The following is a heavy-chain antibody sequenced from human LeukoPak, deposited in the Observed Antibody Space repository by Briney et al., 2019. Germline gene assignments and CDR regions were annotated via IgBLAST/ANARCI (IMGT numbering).Heavy chain of an antibody. CDR2: IRYDGSNK. J-gene: IGHJ4*02. CDR3: AKEYCSGGSCYSSITLFDY. D-gene: IGHD2-15*01. V-gene: IGHV3-30*02. CDR1: GFTSSSYG. Sequence: GGSLRLSCAASGFTSSSYGMHWVRQAPGKGLEWVAFIRYDGSNKYYADSVKGRFTISRDNSKNTLYLQMNSLRAEDTAVYYCAKEYCSGGSCYSSITLFDYWGQGTLVTVSS.